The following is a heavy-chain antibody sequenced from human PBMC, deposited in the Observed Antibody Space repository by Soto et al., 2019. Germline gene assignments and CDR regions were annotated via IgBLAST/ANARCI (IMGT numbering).Heavy chain of an antibody. CDR2: IYPGDSDT. CDR3: ARPARREGYSSSWYYGAYFDY. V-gene: IGHV5-51*01. D-gene: IGHD6-13*01. Sequence: GESLKISCKGSGYSFTSYWIGWVRQMPGKGLEWMGIIYPGDSDTRYSPSFQGQVTISADKSISTAYLQWSSLKASDTAMYYCARPARREGYSSSWYYGAYFDYWGQGTLVTVSS. CDR1: GYSFTSYW. J-gene: IGHJ4*02.